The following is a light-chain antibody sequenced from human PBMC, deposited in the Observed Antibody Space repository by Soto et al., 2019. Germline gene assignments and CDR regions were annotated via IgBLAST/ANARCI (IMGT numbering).Light chain of an antibody. V-gene: IGKV1-12*01. CDR1: QAISSW. CDR2: AAS. CDR3: HQDNTFPPLA. Sequence: DIQMTQSPSSVSASVGDRVTITCRASQAISSWLAWYQQKPGKAPKLLIYAASSLQSGVPSRFAGSGSWTAFSLTISSLQPEDVATYYCHQDNTFPPLAFGGGTKVEIK. J-gene: IGKJ4*01.